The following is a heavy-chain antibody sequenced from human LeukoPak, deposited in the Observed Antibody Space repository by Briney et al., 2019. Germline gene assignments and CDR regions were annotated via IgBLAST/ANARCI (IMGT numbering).Heavy chain of an antibody. D-gene: IGHD3-3*01. CDR1: GFTVSSNY. CDR2: IYSGGST. V-gene: IGHV3-66*02. CDR3: ARDLRLTTIFGVVSN. J-gene: IGHJ4*02. Sequence: PGGSLRLSCAASGFTVSSNYMSLVRQAPGKGLEWVSVIYSGGSTYYADSVKGRFTISRDNSKNTLYLQMNSLRPEDTAVDYCARDLRLTTIFGVVSNWGQGTLVTVSS.